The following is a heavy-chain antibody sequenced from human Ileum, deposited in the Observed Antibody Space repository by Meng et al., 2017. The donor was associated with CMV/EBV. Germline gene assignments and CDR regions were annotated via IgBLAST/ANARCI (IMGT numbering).Heavy chain of an antibody. CDR2: IDTSGSNM. V-gene: IGHV3-48*03. D-gene: IGHD6-13*01. CDR1: GFTFSSYE. CDR3: ARDSLKYSSPGHGMDV. J-gene: IGHJ6*02. Sequence: GGSLRLSCAASGFTFSSYEMNWVRQAPGKGLERVSYIDTSGSNMYYADSVKGRFTISRDNAKNSLYLQMSSLRPEDTALYYCARDSLKYSSPGHGMDVWGQGTTVTVSS.